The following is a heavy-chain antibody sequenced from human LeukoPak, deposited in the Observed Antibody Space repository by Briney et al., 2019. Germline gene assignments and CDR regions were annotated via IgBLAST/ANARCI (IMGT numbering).Heavy chain of an antibody. V-gene: IGHV3-30*18. CDR3: AKDTRCWDTSGPFDY. D-gene: IGHD3-22*01. Sequence: PGGSLRLSCAASGFTFSSYDMHWVRQAPGKGLEWVAVISYDGTNQYYADSMKGRFTISRDNSKNTLYLQMNTLRVEDTAVYYCAKDTRCWDTSGPFDYWGQGTLVTVSS. J-gene: IGHJ4*02. CDR1: GFTFSSYD. CDR2: ISYDGTNQ.